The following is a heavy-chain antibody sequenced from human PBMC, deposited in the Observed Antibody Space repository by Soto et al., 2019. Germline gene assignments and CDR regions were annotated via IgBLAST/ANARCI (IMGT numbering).Heavy chain of an antibody. V-gene: IGHV3-48*02. J-gene: IGHJ6*02. CDR2: ISSRSYTI. CDR3: ARVGRRSDNGMDV. D-gene: IGHD3-10*01. Sequence: EVQLVESGGGLVQPGGSLRLSCAAAGFRFSTYSMNWVRQAPGKGLEWVSYISSRSYTIYYIDSVKGRFTISRDNAKSSLYLQMNSLRDEDTAVSYCARVGRRSDNGMDVWGQVTTVTVSS. CDR1: GFRFSTYS.